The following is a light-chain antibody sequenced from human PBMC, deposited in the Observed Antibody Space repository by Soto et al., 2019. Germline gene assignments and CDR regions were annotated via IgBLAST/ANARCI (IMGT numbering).Light chain of an antibody. CDR2: EVS. CDR3: MQSTQLPPT. J-gene: IGKJ5*01. V-gene: IGKV2D-29*01. Sequence: DVAMSQTPLSLSVAPGQPASISRKSSQSLLHITGETFLFWYLQKQGQPPQLLIYEVSTRVSGVPDRFSGSGSWTDFTLEISRVETDDFCIYYCMQSTQLPPTFGQGTRLDIK. CDR1: QSLLHITGETF.